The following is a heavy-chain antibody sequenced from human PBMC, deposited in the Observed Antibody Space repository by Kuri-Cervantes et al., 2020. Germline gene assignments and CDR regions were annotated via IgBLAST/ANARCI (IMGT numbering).Heavy chain of an antibody. CDR2: IYFSGST. CDR1: GGSISSDY. Sequence: SETLSLTCTVSGGSISSDYWSWIRQPAGKGLERIGRIYFSGSTNYNPSLKSRVTISVDTSKSQFALKLNSVTPADTAVYYCAATPYYDFGSGPPFDYWGQGTLVTVSS. D-gene: IGHD3-3*01. CDR3: AATPYYDFGSGPPFDY. V-gene: IGHV4-4*07. J-gene: IGHJ4*02.